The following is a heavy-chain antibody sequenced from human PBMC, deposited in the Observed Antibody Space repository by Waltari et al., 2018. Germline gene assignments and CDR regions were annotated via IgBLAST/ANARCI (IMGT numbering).Heavy chain of an antibody. Sequence: EVQLVESGGGMVKPGGSLRLSGAASGFTCSDYSMSWVRQTPGKGLEWVSSISSSSSVIYYADSVKGRFTISRDNAKNSLFLQMNSLRAEDTSVYYCVRSDYGDYVGGYYWGQGTVVTVSS. CDR3: VRSDYGDYVGGYY. D-gene: IGHD4-17*01. V-gene: IGHV3-21*01. CDR2: ISSSSSVI. J-gene: IGHJ4*02. CDR1: GFTCSDYS.